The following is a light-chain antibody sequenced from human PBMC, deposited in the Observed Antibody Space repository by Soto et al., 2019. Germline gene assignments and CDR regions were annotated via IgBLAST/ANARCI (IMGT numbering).Light chain of an antibody. CDR1: SSDFGSYKF. CDR3: FSFTSTNTHV. J-gene: IGLJ1*01. CDR2: ETS. Sequence: QSALTQPASVSGSPGQSVTISCTGTSSDFGSYKFVSWYQHHPGKVPKVIIYETSKRPSGVSDSFSGSKSGNTASLTISGLQAEDEADYYCFSFTSTNTHVFGSGTKLTVL. V-gene: IGLV2-23*01.